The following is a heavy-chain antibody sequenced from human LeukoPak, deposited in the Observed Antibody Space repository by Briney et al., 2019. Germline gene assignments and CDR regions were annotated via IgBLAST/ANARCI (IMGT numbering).Heavy chain of an antibody. J-gene: IGHJ4*02. V-gene: IGHV1-18*01. CDR3: ARPYMVRGVIIPLCY. Sequence: GASVTVSCKASGYTFTRYGISWVRQAPGQGVEGMGWISAYNGNTNYPQKLQGRVTMTTDTSTSTAYMSLRSLRSADTAVYYCARPYMVRGVIIPLCYWGQGTLVTVSS. D-gene: IGHD3-10*01. CDR1: GYTFTRYG. CDR2: ISAYNGNT.